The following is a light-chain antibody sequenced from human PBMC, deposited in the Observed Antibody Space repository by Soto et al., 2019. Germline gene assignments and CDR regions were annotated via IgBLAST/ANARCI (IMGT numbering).Light chain of an antibody. CDR1: QSVGSN. Sequence: DIQMTQSPSSLSASVGDRVTLTCRASQSVGSNLSSYQQKPGKAPEFLIYAASSLQSGVRSRFSGSGSGTDFTLTNNSLQPEDFATYFCQQSYSTPRTFGQGTKVEIK. V-gene: IGKV1-39*01. CDR3: QQSYSTPRT. CDR2: AAS. J-gene: IGKJ1*01.